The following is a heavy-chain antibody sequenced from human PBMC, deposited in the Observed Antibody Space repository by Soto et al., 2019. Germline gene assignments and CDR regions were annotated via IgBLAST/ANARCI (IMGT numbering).Heavy chain of an antibody. CDR1: GFTFSSYA. CDR3: AKEASIVVVVAATPTFDY. J-gene: IGHJ4*02. D-gene: IGHD2-15*01. CDR2: ISGSGGST. Sequence: GGSLRLSCAASGFTFSSYAMSWVRQAPGKGLEWVSAISGSGGSTYYADSVKGRFTISRDNSKNTLYLQMNSLRAEDTAVYYCAKEASIVVVVAATPTFDYWGQGTLVTVSS. V-gene: IGHV3-23*01.